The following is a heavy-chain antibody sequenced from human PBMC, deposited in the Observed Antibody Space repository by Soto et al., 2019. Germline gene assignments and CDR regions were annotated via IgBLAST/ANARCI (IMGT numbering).Heavy chain of an antibody. CDR3: ARSSLTYFEF. Sequence: GGSLRLSCTASGFTFSDYYMSWIRQAPGKGLEWLAYISGSGSTTYHTDSVKGRFAISRDNARTSLYLQINSLRVEDSAVYYCARSSLTYFEFWGQGTLVTVSS. CDR2: ISGSGSTT. J-gene: IGHJ4*02. CDR1: GFTFSDYY. V-gene: IGHV3-11*01.